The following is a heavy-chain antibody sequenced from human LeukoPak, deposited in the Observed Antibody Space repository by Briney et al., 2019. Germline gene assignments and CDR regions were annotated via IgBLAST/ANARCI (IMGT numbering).Heavy chain of an antibody. CDR3: ARKQTGTMYDV. Sequence: SETLSLTCIVPGGSISRSSYYWAWIRQSPGKGLEWIVTFSSGGTAYYNPSLTSRVSISKDTSDNQFSLRLYSVTAADTAVYYCARKQTGTMYDVWGQGTQVTVSS. D-gene: IGHD1-7*01. CDR1: GGSISRSSYY. CDR2: FSSGGTA. J-gene: IGHJ4*02. V-gene: IGHV4-39*07.